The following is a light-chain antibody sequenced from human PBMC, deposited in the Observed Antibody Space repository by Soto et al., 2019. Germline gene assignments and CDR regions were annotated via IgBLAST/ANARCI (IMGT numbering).Light chain of an antibody. CDR1: SSNVGGFNS. CDR2: DVV. V-gene: IGLV2-14*03. CDR3: SSYTSTMTNV. J-gene: IGLJ1*01. Sequence: ALTQPASVSGSPGQSITISCTGTSSNVGGFNSVSWYQLRPGTAPKLILYDVVDRPSGVSYRFSGSKSGNTASLTISGLQAADEADYFCSSYTSTMTNVFGSGTKVTVL.